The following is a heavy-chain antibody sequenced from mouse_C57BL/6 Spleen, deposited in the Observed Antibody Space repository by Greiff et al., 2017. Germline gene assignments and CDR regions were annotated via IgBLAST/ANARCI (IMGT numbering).Heavy chain of an antibody. CDR3: AREVGQYFDV. V-gene: IGHV5-4*01. CDR1: GFTFSSYA. CDR2: ISDGGSYT. Sequence: EVKVVESGGGLVKPGASLKLSCAASGFTFSSYAMYWVRQTPEKRLEWVATISDGGSYTYYPDNVKGRFTISRDNAKNNLYLQKRHLRSEDTAVYYCAREVGQYFDVWGRGTTVTVSS. D-gene: IGHD3-3*01. J-gene: IGHJ1*03.